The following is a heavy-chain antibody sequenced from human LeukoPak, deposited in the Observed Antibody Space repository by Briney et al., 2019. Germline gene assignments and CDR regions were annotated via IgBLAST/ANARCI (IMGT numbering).Heavy chain of an antibody. V-gene: IGHV3-33*06. J-gene: IGHJ4*02. CDR2: IWYDGSYK. CDR3: AKDRRYDSSGFDY. D-gene: IGHD3-22*01. Sequence: PGGSLRLSCAASGFTFSSYGMHWVRQAPGKGLEWVALIWYDGSYKYYADSVKGRFTISRDNSKNTLYLQMNSLRGDDTAVYYCAKDRRYDSSGFDYWGQGTLVTVSS. CDR1: GFTFSSYG.